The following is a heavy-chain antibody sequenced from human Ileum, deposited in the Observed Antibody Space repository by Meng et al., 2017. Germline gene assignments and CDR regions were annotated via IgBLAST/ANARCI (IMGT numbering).Heavy chain of an antibody. D-gene: IGHD4-23*01. J-gene: IGHJ4*02. V-gene: IGHV4-4*02. CDR3: ARHGGYSQDF. Sequence: QVQGRRRGLVRPSGPHALACAVSVGSISSNTYWSWVRQPPGKGLEWIGEISHRGSAYYNPSLKSRVTMSVDKSKSQFSLMLTSVTAADTAIYYCARHGGYSQDFWGQGTLVTVSS. CDR2: ISHRGSA. CDR1: VGSISSNTY.